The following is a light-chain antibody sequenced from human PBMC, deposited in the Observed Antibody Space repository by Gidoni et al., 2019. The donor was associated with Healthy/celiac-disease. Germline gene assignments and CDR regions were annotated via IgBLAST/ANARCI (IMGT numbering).Light chain of an antibody. V-gene: IGKV1-5*03. Sequence: DIQMTQSPSTLSASVGDRVTITCRASQSISSGLAWYQQKPGKAPKLLIYKASSLESGVPSRFSGSGSGTEFTLTISSLQPDDFATYYCQQYNSYPWTFGHGTKVEIK. J-gene: IGKJ1*01. CDR2: KAS. CDR1: QSISSG. CDR3: QQYNSYPWT.